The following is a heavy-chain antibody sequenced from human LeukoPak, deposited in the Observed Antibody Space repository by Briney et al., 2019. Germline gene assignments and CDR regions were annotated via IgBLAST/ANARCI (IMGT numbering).Heavy chain of an antibody. CDR1: GFPFSSYA. V-gene: IGHV3-64D*09. D-gene: IGHD2-15*01. J-gene: IGHJ6*02. Sequence: GGSPRPCCPASGFPFSSYAMHWDRQAPGKGLEYVSAISDSGGSTYYADSVKGRFTISRDNSKNTLYLQMSSLRAEDTAVYFCVRGYSFGPYGMDVWGQGTAVTVSS. CDR3: VRGYSFGPYGMDV. CDR2: ISDSGGST.